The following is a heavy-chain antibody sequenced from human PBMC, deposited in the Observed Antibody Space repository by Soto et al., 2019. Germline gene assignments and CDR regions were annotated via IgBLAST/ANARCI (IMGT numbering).Heavy chain of an antibody. J-gene: IGHJ4*02. CDR1: GFTFSDYY. CDR3: ASLAIGTIIRGAPDF. D-gene: IGHD3-10*01. CDR2: ISSGGSSI. Sequence: GGSLRLSCAASGFTFSDYYMTWIRQAPGKGLEWVSYISSGGSSIYYADSVKGRFTISRDNAKNSLYLQMNSLRAQATAMYYCASLAIGTIIRGAPDFWGQGTLVTVS. V-gene: IGHV3-11*01.